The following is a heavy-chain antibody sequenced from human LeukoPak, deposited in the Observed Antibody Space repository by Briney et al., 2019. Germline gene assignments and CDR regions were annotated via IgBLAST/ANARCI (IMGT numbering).Heavy chain of an antibody. Sequence: PSETLSLTCAVYGGSFSDYYWSWIRQPPGKGLEWIGEINHSGSTNYNPSLKSRVTISVDTSKNQFSLKLSSVTAADTAVYYCARGRQLWLRRYFDYWGQGTLVTVSS. V-gene: IGHV4-34*01. CDR2: INHSGST. J-gene: IGHJ4*02. CDR3: ARGRQLWLRRYFDY. D-gene: IGHD5-18*01. CDR1: GGSFSDYY.